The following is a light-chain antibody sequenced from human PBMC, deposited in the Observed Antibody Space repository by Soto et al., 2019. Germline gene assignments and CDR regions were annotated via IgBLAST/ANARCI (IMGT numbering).Light chain of an antibody. Sequence: DIQLTQSPSFQSASVGDRVTITCRASQGISSYLAWYQQKPGKAPKLLIYAASTLHTGVPSRFSGSGFGTEHTLTISSLQPEDFATYYCQPVNSYPFTFCGGTKVEIK. CDR1: QGISSY. V-gene: IGKV1-9*01. CDR3: QPVNSYPFT. CDR2: AAS. J-gene: IGKJ4*01.